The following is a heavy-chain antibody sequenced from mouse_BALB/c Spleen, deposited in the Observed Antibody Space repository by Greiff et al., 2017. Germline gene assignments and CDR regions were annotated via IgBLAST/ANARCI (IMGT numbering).Heavy chain of an antibody. CDR2: VNPYNGGT. CDR3: ARWLLHYAMDY. V-gene: IGHV1-19*01. CDR1: GYTFTDYY. D-gene: IGHD2-3*01. J-gene: IGHJ4*01. Sequence: EVQLQQSGPELVKPGATVKMSCKASGYTFTDYYMDWVKQSHGESFEWIGRVNPYNGGTSYNQKFKGKATLTVDKSSSTAYMELNSLTSEDSAVYYCARWLLHYAMDYWGQGTSVTVSS.